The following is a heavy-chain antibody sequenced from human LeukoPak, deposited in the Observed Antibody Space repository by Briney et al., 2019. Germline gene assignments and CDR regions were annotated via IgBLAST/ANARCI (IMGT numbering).Heavy chain of an antibody. V-gene: IGHV4-39*07. CDR2: ISYSGNT. CDR3: ARIRKTVLRGNIYDL. CDR1: GDSISNDNYF. D-gene: IGHD3-10*01. Sequence: SSETLSLTCTVSGDSISNDNYFWGWFRQPPGKGLEWLGTISYSGNTYYSPSLKSRVTISIDTSKNQFSLKLSSVTAADTALYHCARIRKTVLRGNIYDLWGQGTLVTVSS. J-gene: IGHJ5*02.